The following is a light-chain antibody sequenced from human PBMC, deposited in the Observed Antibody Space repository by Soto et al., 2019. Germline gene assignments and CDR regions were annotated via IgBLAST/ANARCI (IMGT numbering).Light chain of an antibody. J-gene: IGKJ1*01. CDR2: GAS. CDR3: QQSNNWPWT. V-gene: IGKV3-15*01. CDR1: QSVSSS. Sequence: EIVMTQSPATLSVSPGERATLSCRASQSVSSSLAWYQQKPSQAPRLLIYGASTRATGIPARFSGSGSGTEFTLTISSLQSEDFAVYYSQQSNNWPWTFGQGTKVDIK.